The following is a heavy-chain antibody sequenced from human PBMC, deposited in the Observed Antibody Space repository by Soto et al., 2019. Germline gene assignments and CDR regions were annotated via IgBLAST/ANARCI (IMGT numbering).Heavy chain of an antibody. Sequence: QVQLVESGGGVVQPGRSLRLSCAASGFTFSNYAMQWVRQAPGKGLGWVPDIWYDGSNTHYAVSVKGRFTISRDNSKNTLFLQINSLRAEDTAVYYCARDRVRADYWGQGTLVTVSS. J-gene: IGHJ4*02. CDR3: ARDRVRADY. V-gene: IGHV3-33*01. D-gene: IGHD1-1*01. CDR2: IWYDGSNT. CDR1: GFTFSNYA.